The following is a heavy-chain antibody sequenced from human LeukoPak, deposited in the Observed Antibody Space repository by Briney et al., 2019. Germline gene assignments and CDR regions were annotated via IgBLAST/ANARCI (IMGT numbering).Heavy chain of an antibody. D-gene: IGHD3-9*01. Sequence: PSETLSLTCTVSGGSISSSSYYWGWIRQPPGEGLEWIGSIYYSGSTYYNPSLKSRVTISVDTSKNQFSLKLSSVTAADTAVYYCARVSYDILTGYGDSYYYYYYMDVWGKGTTVTISS. CDR1: GGSISSSSYY. CDR3: ARVSYDILTGYGDSYYYYYYMDV. CDR2: IYYSGST. J-gene: IGHJ6*03. V-gene: IGHV4-39*07.